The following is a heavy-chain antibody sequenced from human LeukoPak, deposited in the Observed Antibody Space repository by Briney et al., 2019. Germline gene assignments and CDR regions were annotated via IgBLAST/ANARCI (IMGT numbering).Heavy chain of an antibody. CDR1: GFTFSNSA. CDR2: VSDSGGTT. J-gene: IGHJ4*02. D-gene: IGHD6-13*01. V-gene: IGHV3-23*01. CDR3: AKVEEQQLTPYYFDY. Sequence: GGSLRLSCAASGFTFSNSAINWVRQAPGKGLEWVSFVSDSGGTTYYADSVKGRFTISRDNSKNTLNLQMNSLRAEDTAVYYCAKVEEQQLTPYYFDYWGQGTLVTVSS.